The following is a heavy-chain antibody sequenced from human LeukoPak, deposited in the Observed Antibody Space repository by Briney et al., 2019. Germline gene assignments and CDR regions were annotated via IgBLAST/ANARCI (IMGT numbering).Heavy chain of an antibody. CDR1: GGSISSGGYY. D-gene: IGHD6-19*01. CDR3: ARIDSTGWYVNS. CDR2: VYHNGNT. J-gene: IGHJ4*02. V-gene: IGHV4-39*01. Sequence: SETLSLTCTVSGGSISSGGYYWGWVRQPPGKGLEWIGNVYHNGNTYYNPSLKSRVTISEDTSNNQFSLKLSSVTAADTAVYFCARIDSTGWYVNSWGQGTLVTVSS.